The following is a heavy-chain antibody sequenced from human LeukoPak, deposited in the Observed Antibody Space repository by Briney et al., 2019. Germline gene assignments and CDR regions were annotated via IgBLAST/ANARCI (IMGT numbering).Heavy chain of an antibody. V-gene: IGHV3-30*04. Sequence: ERSLRLSCAASGFTFSSYAMHWVRQAPGKGLEWVAVLSYDGSNKYYADSVKGRFTISRDNSKNTLYLQMNSLRAEDTAVYYCASIAVARDFDYWGQGTLVTVSS. D-gene: IGHD6-19*01. J-gene: IGHJ4*02. CDR1: GFTFSSYA. CDR3: ASIAVARDFDY. CDR2: LSYDGSNK.